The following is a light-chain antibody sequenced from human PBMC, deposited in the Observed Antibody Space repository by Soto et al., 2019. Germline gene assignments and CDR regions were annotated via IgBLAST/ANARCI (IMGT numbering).Light chain of an antibody. J-gene: IGKJ5*01. CDR1: QSVSSY. Sequence: EIVLTQSPATLSLSPGERATLSCRASQSVSSYLAWYQQKPGQAPRLLIYDASNTATGIPARFSGSGSGTDFTLTISSLEPEDFAVYYCQQYYDWPITFGQGTRLEIK. CDR2: DAS. CDR3: QQYYDWPIT. V-gene: IGKV3-11*01.